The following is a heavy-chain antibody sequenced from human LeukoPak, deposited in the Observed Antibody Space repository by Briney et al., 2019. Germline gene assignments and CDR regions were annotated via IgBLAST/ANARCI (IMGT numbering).Heavy chain of an antibody. Sequence: SGNLSLTCAVSGGSISGNYWWWWVRQAPGKGLEWIGEISHIGSTNFSPSLKSRVSILIDKSKNQFSLQLSSVAAADTAVYYCARGKVPTQYYYYGMDVWGQGTTVTVSS. CDR2: ISHIGST. J-gene: IGHJ6*02. CDR3: ARGKVPTQYYYYGMDV. CDR1: GGSISGNYW. V-gene: IGHV4-4*02.